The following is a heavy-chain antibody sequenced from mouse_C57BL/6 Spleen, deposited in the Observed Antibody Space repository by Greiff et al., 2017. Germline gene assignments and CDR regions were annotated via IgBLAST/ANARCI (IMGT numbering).Heavy chain of an antibody. J-gene: IGHJ1*01. CDR3: VLTGGYYNWDFDF. Sequence: DVKLVESEGGLVQPGSSVKLSCTASGFTFSDYYMAWVRQGPEKGLEWVANINYDGSSTNYLDSLKSRFIISRDNAKNILYLQMSSLKSEDTATYNCVLTGGYYNWDFDFWGPGTPVTVSA. D-gene: IGHD2-12*01. CDR1: GFTFSDYY. V-gene: IGHV5-16*01. CDR2: INYDGSST.